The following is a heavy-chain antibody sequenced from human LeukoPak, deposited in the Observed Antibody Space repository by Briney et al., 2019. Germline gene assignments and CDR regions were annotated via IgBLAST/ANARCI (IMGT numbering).Heavy chain of an antibody. CDR3: XSXPDVAGPFDY. D-gene: IGHD6-19*01. CDR1: GYSFTSYW. Sequence: GESLKISCKGSGYSFTSYWIGWVRQMPGNGLEWMGIIYPGDSDTRYSPSFQGQVTISADKSISTAYLQWSSLKASDTAMYYXXSXPDVAGPFDYWGQGTLVTVXS. V-gene: IGHV5-51*01. CDR2: IYPGDSDT. J-gene: IGHJ4*02.